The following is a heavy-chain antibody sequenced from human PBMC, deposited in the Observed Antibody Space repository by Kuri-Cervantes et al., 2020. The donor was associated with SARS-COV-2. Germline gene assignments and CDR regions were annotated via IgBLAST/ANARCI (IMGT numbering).Heavy chain of an antibody. V-gene: IGHV1-69*06. CDR2: IIPIFGTA. Sequence: SVKVSCKASGGTFSSHAISWVRQAPGQGLEWMGRIIPIFGTANYAQKFQGRVTITADKSTSTAYMELSSLRSEDTAVYYCASRRGYSYGIAVGDAFDIWGQGTMVTVSS. D-gene: IGHD5-18*01. CDR3: ASRRGYSYGIAVGDAFDI. J-gene: IGHJ3*02. CDR1: GGTFSSHA.